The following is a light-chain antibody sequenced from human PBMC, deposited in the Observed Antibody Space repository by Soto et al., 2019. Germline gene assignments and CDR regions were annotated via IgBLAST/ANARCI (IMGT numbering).Light chain of an antibody. V-gene: IGKV1-39*01. CDR2: AAS. CDR3: QLSDSSLT. J-gene: IGKJ5*01. Sequence: DIQMTQSPSCLSASLGDRVAITFRASHNINTYLNWYQQRPGKAPRLLIYAASSVQGGVPSRFSGSGSGTDFTLTISSLQPEDFATYYCQLSDSSLTFGQGTRLEIK. CDR1: HNINTY.